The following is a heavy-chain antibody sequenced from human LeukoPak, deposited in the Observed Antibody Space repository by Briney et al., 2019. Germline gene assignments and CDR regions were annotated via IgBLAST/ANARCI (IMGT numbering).Heavy chain of an antibody. V-gene: IGHV4-59*01. Sequence: PSETLTLTCTVSGGSISGYYWSWVRQSPGKGLEWIAYIYNSGSTNYNPSLQSRVTISVDTSKSQFSLRLSSVTTADTAVYYCASCTNCYGGPLYYYMDVWGKGTTVTVSS. J-gene: IGHJ6*03. CDR3: ASCTNCYGGPLYYYMDV. CDR1: GGSISGYY. CDR2: IYNSGST. D-gene: IGHD2-2*01.